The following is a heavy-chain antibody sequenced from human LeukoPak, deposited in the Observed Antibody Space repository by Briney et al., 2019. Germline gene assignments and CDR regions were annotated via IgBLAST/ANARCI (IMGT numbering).Heavy chain of an antibody. Sequence: ASVKVSCKTSGYTFTSYYIHWLRQAPGQRFEWMGWSDPKSGATKYEHFQGRVTLTRDTSISTSYMELSSLRSDDTAVYFCAKVREVGTNIEVVVVDTSGAFDMWGQGTMVTVSS. CDR2: SDPKSGAT. V-gene: IGHV1-2*02. D-gene: IGHD2-15*01. CDR3: AKVREVGTNIEVVVVDTSGAFDM. J-gene: IGHJ3*02. CDR1: GYTFTSYY.